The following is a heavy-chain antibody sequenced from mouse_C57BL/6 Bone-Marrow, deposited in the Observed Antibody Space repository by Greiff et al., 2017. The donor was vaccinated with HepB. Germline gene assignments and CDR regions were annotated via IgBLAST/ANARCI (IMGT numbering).Heavy chain of an antibody. V-gene: IGHV3-6*01. Sequence: EVQRVESGPGLVKPSQSLSLTCSVTGYSITSGYYWNWIRQFPGNKLEWMGYISYDGSNNYNPSLKNRISITRDTSKNQFFLKLNSVTTEDTATYYCARERENSSGSFAYWGQGTLVTVSA. CDR2: ISYDGSN. CDR1: GYSITSGYY. D-gene: IGHD3-2*02. CDR3: ARERENSSGSFAY. J-gene: IGHJ3*01.